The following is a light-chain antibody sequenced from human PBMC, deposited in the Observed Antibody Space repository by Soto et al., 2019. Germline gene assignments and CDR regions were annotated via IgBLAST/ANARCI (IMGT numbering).Light chain of an antibody. J-gene: IGKJ1*01. CDR3: MQGTLCPWT. CDR1: QILVDRDGNTY. CDR2: KIS. Sequence: DVVMTQSPLSLPVTLGQPASISCSSSQILVDRDGNTYFNWYQRRPGQPPRRLIYKISYRDSGVPDRFSGSGSGTYFTLKISRVEAEDVGFYYCMQGTLCPWTFGQGTKVEIK. V-gene: IGKV2-30*01.